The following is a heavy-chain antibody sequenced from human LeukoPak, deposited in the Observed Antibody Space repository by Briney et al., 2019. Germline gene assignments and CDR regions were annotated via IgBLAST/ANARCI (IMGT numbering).Heavy chain of an antibody. Sequence: ASVKVSCKASGYTFTSYYMHWVRQAPGQGLEWMGIINPSGGSTSYAQKFQGRVTMTRNTSISTAYMELSSLRSEDTAVYYCARGGTKMPPVLLWFGESYDAFDIWGQGTMVTVSS. J-gene: IGHJ3*02. D-gene: IGHD3-10*01. CDR2: INPSGGST. CDR3: ARGGTKMPPVLLWFGESYDAFDI. V-gene: IGHV1-46*01. CDR1: GYTFTSYY.